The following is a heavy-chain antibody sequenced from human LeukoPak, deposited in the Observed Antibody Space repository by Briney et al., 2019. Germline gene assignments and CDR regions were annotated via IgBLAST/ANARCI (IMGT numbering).Heavy chain of an antibody. D-gene: IGHD2-15*01. Sequence: GGSLRLSCAASGFTFSSYWMSWVRQAPGKGLEWVANIKQDGSEKYYVDSVKGRFTISRDNAKNSLYLQMNSLRAEDTAVYYCAREVSCSGGSCTDLRFDPWGQGTLVTVSA. CDR3: AREVSCSGGSCTDLRFDP. V-gene: IGHV3-7*01. CDR1: GFTFSSYW. J-gene: IGHJ5*02. CDR2: IKQDGSEK.